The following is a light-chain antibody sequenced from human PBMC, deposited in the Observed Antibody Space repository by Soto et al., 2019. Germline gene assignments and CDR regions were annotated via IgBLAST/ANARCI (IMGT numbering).Light chain of an antibody. J-gene: IGKJ4*01. V-gene: IGKV1-5*03. CDR1: QSVSGW. CDR3: QQYERYPLT. CDR2: SAS. Sequence: DIQMTQSPSTLSASVGDRVTITCRASQSVSGWLAWYRQKPGKAPELLIYSASTLETGVPSRFSGSGSGPDFTLAVSSLQREDFATYYCQQYERYPLTFGGGTKVEIK.